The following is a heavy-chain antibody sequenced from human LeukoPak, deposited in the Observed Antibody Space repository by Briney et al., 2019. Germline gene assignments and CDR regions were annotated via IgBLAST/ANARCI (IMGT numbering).Heavy chain of an antibody. CDR1: GFTFSSYA. Sequence: PGGSLRLSCAASGFTFSSYAMSWVRQALGKGLEWVSAISGSGGSTYYADSVKGRFTISRDNSKNTLYLQMNSLRAEDTAVYYCAKDPPVYCSGGSCYPDDRREYFDYWGQGTLVTVSS. J-gene: IGHJ4*02. CDR2: ISGSGGST. CDR3: AKDPPVYCSGGSCYPDDRREYFDY. V-gene: IGHV3-23*01. D-gene: IGHD2-15*01.